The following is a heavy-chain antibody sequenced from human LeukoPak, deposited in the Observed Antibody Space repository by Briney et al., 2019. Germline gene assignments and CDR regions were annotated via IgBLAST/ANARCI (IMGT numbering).Heavy chain of an antibody. Sequence: SDTLSLTCAVYGGSFSVYYWSGIPQPPGKGLDWIGEINHSGSTNYNPSLKSRVTRSVDPSKIQFSLQLSSVAAADAAVYYWARVKRWKWVSYFDYWGQPTLVSVCS. J-gene: IGHJ4*02. CDR1: GGSFSVYY. V-gene: IGHV4-34*01. CDR3: ARVKRWKWVSYFDY. D-gene: IGHD4-23*01. CDR2: INHSGST.